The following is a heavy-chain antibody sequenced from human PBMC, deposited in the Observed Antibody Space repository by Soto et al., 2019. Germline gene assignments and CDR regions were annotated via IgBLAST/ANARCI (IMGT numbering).Heavy chain of an antibody. D-gene: IGHD3-3*01. CDR1: DGSFSGSS. Sequence: QVHLQQWGGGLLKPSETLSLRCVVYDGSFSGSSWNWVRQAPGKGLEWIGEITESGSVNYNPSLKSRVSISLDSSKNHFSLNLTSLTAADTAVYYCVRSVLRFYPYSYYGMDVWGQGTSVTVSS. CDR2: ITESGSV. J-gene: IGHJ6*02. CDR3: VRSVLRFYPYSYYGMDV. V-gene: IGHV4-34*02.